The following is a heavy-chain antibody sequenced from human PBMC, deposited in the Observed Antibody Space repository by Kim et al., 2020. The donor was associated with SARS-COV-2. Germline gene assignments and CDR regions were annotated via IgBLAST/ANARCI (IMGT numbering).Heavy chain of an antibody. CDR1: GYTFMNHA. D-gene: IGHD1-26*01. CDR2: ISGFNGHT. V-gene: IGHV1-18*01. J-gene: IGHJ4*02. Sequence: ASVKVSCKASGYTFMNHAITWVRQAPGQGFAWVGWISGFNGHTNYAQRLQGRVTMTTDTSSSTAYMELRSLRSDDTAVYYCTTGLRGSDPAYWGQGTL. CDR3: TTGLRGSDPAY.